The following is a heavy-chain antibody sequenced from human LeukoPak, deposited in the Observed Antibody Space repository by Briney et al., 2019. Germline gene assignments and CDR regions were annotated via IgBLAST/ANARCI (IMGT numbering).Heavy chain of an antibody. CDR2: FSGSSSFK. V-gene: IGHV3-21*01. Sequence: GGSLRLSCAASGFIYSSYSMNWVRQAPGKGLEWVSSFSGSSSFKFYAESLKGRFTISRDNAKNSLYLQMNSLRAEDTAVYYCARDVVGDLVGAFDIWGQGTMVTVSS. CDR3: ARDVVGDLVGAFDI. CDR1: GFIYSSYS. J-gene: IGHJ3*02. D-gene: IGHD2-15*01.